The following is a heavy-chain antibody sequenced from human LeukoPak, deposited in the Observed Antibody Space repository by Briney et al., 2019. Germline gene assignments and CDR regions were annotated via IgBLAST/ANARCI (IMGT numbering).Heavy chain of an antibody. J-gene: IGHJ2*01. V-gene: IGHV5-51*01. CDR2: IYPGDSDT. Sequence: GESLKISCKASGHSFPVYWIAWVRQMPGKGLEWMGIIYPGDSDTRYSPSLQGQVTISADKSINTAYLQWRSLKASDTAMYYCARDRFDSYAPTDLWGRGTLVTVSS. CDR3: ARDRFDSYAPTDL. CDR1: GHSFPVYW. D-gene: IGHD5-18*01.